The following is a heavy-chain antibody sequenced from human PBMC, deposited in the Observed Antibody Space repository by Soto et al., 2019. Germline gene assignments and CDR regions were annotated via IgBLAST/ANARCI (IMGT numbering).Heavy chain of an antibody. J-gene: IGHJ5*02. CDR2: IYYSGTT. CDR1: GGSISSSSYY. D-gene: IGHD6-19*01. CDR3: ARRLAVADWFDP. Sequence: QLQLQESGPGLVKPSETLSLTCTVSGGSISSSSYYWGWIRQPPGKGLEWIGSIYYSGTTYYNPSLKSRVTISVDTSKNQFSLKLNSVIAADIAVFYCARRLAVADWFDPWGQGTLVTVSS. V-gene: IGHV4-39*01.